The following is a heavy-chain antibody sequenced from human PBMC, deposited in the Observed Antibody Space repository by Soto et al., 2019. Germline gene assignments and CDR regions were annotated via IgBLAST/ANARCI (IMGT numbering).Heavy chain of an antibody. V-gene: IGHV1-69*12. D-gene: IGHD4-17*01. J-gene: IGHJ4*02. Sequence: QVQLVQSGAEVKKPGSSVKVSCKASGGTFSSYAISWVRQAPQQGLEWMGGIIPIFGTGNYSQKFQGRVTITADESTRTAYMELSSLRSEATSVYYCARLAGNYGDSLDYWGQGTLVTVSS. CDR1: GGTFSSYA. CDR3: ARLAGNYGDSLDY. CDR2: IIPIFGTG.